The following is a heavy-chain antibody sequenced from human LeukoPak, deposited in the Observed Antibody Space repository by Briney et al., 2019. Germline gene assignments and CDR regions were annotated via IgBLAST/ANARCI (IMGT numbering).Heavy chain of an antibody. J-gene: IGHJ4*02. CDR3: AKETTLHGWYPHPLDY. V-gene: IGHV3-7*01. CDR1: GFTFSSYW. Sequence: PGGSLRLSCAASGFTFSSYWMSWVRQAPGKGLEWVANIKQDGSEKYYVDSVKGRFTISRDNAKNSLYLQMNSLRAEDTAVYYCAKETTLHGWYPHPLDYWGQGTLVTVSS. D-gene: IGHD2-15*01. CDR2: IKQDGSEK.